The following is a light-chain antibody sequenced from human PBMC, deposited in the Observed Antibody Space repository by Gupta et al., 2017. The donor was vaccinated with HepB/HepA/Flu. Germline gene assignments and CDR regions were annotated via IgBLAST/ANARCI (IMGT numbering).Light chain of an antibody. J-gene: IGLJ3*02. CDR1: SSDVGGYNY. CDR3: SSYTSSTSWV. Sequence: QSALTPPASVSDSPGQSITISCTGTSSDVGGYNYVSWYQQNPGKAPKLIIYDVTYRPSGVSNRFSGSRSGNTASLTISGLQAEDEADYYCSSYTSSTSWVFGGGTKLTVL. V-gene: IGLV2-14*01. CDR2: DVT.